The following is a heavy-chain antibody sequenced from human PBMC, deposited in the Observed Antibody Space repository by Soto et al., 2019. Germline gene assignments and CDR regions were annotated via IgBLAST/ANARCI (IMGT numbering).Heavy chain of an antibody. Sequence: SQTLSLTCAISGDSVSSNSAAWNWIRQSPSRGLEWLGRTYYRSKWYNDYVVSVKSRITINPDTSKNQFSLQLNSVTTEDTAVYYCARDSTVDIVATPYFDYWGQGTLVTVSS. CDR1: GDSVSSNSAA. CDR3: ARDSTVDIVATPYFDY. V-gene: IGHV6-1*01. CDR2: TYYRSKWYN. D-gene: IGHD5-12*01. J-gene: IGHJ4*02.